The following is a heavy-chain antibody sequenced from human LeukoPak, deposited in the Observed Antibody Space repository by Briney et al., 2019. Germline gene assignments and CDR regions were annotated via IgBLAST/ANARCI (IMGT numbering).Heavy chain of an antibody. Sequence: GGSLRLSCAASGFTVSSNYMSWVRQAPGKGLEWVSVIYSGGSTYYADSVKGRFTISRDNSKNTLYLQMNSLRAEDTAVYYCARDLEYYYGSGSINWFDPWGQGTLVTVSS. J-gene: IGHJ5*02. CDR3: ARDLEYYYGSGSINWFDP. V-gene: IGHV3-66*01. CDR1: GFTVSSNY. CDR2: IYSGGST. D-gene: IGHD3-10*01.